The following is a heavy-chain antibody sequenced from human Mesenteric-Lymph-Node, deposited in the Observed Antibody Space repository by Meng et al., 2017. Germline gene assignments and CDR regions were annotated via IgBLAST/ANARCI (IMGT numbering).Heavy chain of an antibody. J-gene: IGHJ4*02. Sequence: QVQLVQSGAEVEKPGSSVKVACKTSGGSFSTHTFRWVRQAPGQGLEWMGGLIAVFDKTKAAPRFQDRVTFTADESTSTACMELSSLTFDDTAVYFCARGRRNEPLFDYWGQGTLVTVSS. CDR2: LIAVFDKT. D-gene: IGHD1-14*01. V-gene: IGHV1-69*13. CDR3: ARGRRNEPLFDY. CDR1: GGSFSTHT.